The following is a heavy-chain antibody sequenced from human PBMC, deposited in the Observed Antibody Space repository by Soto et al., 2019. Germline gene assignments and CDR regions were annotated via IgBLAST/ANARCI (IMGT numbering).Heavy chain of an antibody. J-gene: IGHJ5*02. CDR3: ERHRPRYCSSTSCYHKWFDP. CDR1: GGSISSSSYY. CDR2: IYYSGST. D-gene: IGHD2-2*01. V-gene: IGHV4-39*01. Sequence: SETLSLTCTVCGGSISSSSYYWGWIRQPPGKGLEWIGSIYYSGSTYYNPSLKSRVTISVDTSKNQFSLKLSSVTAADTAVYYFERHRPRYCSSTSCYHKWFDPWGQRTLVTVSS.